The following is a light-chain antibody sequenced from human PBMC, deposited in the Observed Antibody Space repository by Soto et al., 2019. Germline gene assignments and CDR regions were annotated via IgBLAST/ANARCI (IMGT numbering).Light chain of an antibody. CDR2: KAS. Sequence: DIQMTQSPSTLSASVGDRVTITCRASQSISSWLAWYQQKPGKAPKLLIYKASSLESGVPSRFSGSGYGTEFTLTISSLQPDDFATYYCQQYNSYWTFGQGTKVDNK. CDR3: QQYNSYWT. CDR1: QSISSW. J-gene: IGKJ1*01. V-gene: IGKV1-5*03.